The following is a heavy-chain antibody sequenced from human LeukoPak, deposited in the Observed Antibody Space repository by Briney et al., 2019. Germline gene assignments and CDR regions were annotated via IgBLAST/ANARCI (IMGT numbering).Heavy chain of an antibody. CDR1: GYRFTGYY. Sequence: ASVKVSCKASGYRFTGYYMHWVRQAPGQGLEWMGWISPESGGTNYPQKFQGRITMTSDTSISTAYMELSSLTSDDTAAYYCARSRGGYNYFPGAYWGQGTLVTVSS. J-gene: IGHJ4*02. V-gene: IGHV1-2*02. CDR3: ARSRGGYNYFPGAY. D-gene: IGHD5-24*01. CDR2: ISPESGGT.